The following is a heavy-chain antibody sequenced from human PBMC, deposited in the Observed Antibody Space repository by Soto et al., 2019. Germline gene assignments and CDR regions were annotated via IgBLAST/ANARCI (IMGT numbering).Heavy chain of an antibody. CDR2: IRSKANSYAT. D-gene: IGHD6-19*01. Sequence: EVQLVESGGGLVQPGGSLKLSCAASGFTFSGSAMHWVRQASGKGLEWVGRIRSKANSYATAYAASVKGRFTISRDDSKNTAYLQMNSLKTEDTAVYYCTTLIAVASLDWFDPWGQGTLVTVSS. CDR1: GFTFSGSA. J-gene: IGHJ5*02. CDR3: TTLIAVASLDWFDP. V-gene: IGHV3-73*02.